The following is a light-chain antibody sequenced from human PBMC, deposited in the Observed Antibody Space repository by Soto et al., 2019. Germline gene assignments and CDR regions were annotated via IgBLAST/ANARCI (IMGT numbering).Light chain of an antibody. V-gene: IGKV1-5*03. CDR2: KPS. CDR3: QKSNSYSEA. J-gene: IGKJ1*01. CDR1: QTISSW. Sequence: DIQMTQSPSTLSGSVGDRVTITCRASQTISSWVAWYQQNSGKAPKLLVYKPSTLKRGVPSRFSGSGSGTEFTLTISSLQPDDVATYYCQKSNSYSEAFGEGTNVELK.